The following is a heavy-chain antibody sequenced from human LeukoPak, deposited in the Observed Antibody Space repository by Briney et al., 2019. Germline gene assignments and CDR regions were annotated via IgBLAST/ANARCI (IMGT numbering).Heavy chain of an antibody. CDR1: GYIFTSYD. CDR2: MNPNSGNT. Sequence: ASVKVSCKASGYIFTSYDINWVRQATGQGLEWMGWMNPNSGNTGYAQKFQGRVTITRNTSISTAYMELSSLRSEDTAVYYCATETSGSYRRWFDPWGQGTLVTVSS. V-gene: IGHV1-8*03. D-gene: IGHD1-26*01. CDR3: ATETSGSYRRWFDP. J-gene: IGHJ5*02.